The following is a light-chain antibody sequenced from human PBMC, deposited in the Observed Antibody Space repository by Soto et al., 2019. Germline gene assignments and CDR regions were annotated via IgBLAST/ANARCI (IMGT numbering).Light chain of an antibody. J-gene: IGKJ4*02. CDR1: QSVSSN. Sequence: EIVMTQSPATLSVSPGERATLSCRASQSVSSNLAWYQQKPGQAPRLLIYGAYTRATGITARFSGSGSGTEFTLTISSLQPDDFATYYCQQYNSYPLTFGGWKRWRS. V-gene: IGKV3-15*01. CDR3: QQYNSYPLT. CDR2: GAY.